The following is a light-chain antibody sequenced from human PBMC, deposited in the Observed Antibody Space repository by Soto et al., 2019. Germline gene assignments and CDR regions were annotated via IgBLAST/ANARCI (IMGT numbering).Light chain of an antibody. CDR3: QQYHSYRT. CDR1: QTIDNW. Sequence: DIQMTQSPSTLSSSVGDTVTISCRASQTIDNWVAWYQQKPGKAPKLLISKASTLESGVQSRFRGSGSGTEFPLTISSLQPDDFATYYCQQYHSYRTFGPGTKVEI. J-gene: IGKJ1*01. CDR2: KAS. V-gene: IGKV1-5*03.